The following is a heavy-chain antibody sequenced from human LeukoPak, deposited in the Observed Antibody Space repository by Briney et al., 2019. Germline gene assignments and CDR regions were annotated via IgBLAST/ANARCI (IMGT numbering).Heavy chain of an antibody. D-gene: IGHD2-15*01. Sequence: GGSLRLSCAASGFTFSSYWMSWVRQAPDKGLEWVSVISFDGSDKYYADSVRGRFAISRDTSRNTLYLQMNSLRAEDTAVYYCAAEFCGGGRCYTGHSGHDYWGQGSLVTVSS. V-gene: IGHV3-30*09. J-gene: IGHJ4*02. CDR2: ISFDGSDK. CDR1: GFTFSSYW. CDR3: AAEFCGGGRCYTGHSGHDY.